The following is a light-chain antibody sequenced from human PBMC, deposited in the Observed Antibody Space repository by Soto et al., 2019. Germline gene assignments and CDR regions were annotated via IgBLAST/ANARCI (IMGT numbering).Light chain of an antibody. CDR3: QQYYSYPFT. CDR2: AAS. CDR1: QGISSY. V-gene: IGKV1-8*01. J-gene: IGKJ3*01. Sequence: AIRMTQSPSSFSASTGDRVTITCRASQGISSYLAWYQQKPATAPKLLIYAASTLQSGVPSRFSGSGSGTDFTLTISCLQSEDFATYYFQQYYSYPFTFGPGTKVDIK.